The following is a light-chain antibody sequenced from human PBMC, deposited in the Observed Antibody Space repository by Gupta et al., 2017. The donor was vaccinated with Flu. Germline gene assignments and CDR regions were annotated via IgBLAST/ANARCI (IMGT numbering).Light chain of an antibody. Sequence: QSVLTQPASVSGSPGQSITISCTGTNNDIGGYDFVSWYQQFPGKAPKVVISEVTIRPSGVPLRFSAAKSGNTASLITSGLQTDDEAYYYCTSYSATARVVFGGGTKLTVL. J-gene: IGLJ2*01. CDR1: NNDIGGYDF. V-gene: IGLV2-14*03. CDR3: TSYSATARVV. CDR2: EVT.